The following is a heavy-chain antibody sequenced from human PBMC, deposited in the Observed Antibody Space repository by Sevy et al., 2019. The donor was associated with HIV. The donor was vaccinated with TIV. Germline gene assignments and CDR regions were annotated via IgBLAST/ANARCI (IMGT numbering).Heavy chain of an antibody. J-gene: IGHJ6*03. V-gene: IGHV3-7*01. CDR3: ARGWDCSGGSCYAPGYMDV. CDR2: IKQDGSEK. Sequence: GGSLRLSCAASGFTFSSYWMSWVRQAPGKGLERVANIKQDGSEKYYVDSVKGRFTISRDNAKNSLYLQMNSLRAEDTAVYYCARGWDCSGGSCYAPGYMDVWGKGTTVTVSS. CDR1: GFTFSSYW. D-gene: IGHD2-15*01.